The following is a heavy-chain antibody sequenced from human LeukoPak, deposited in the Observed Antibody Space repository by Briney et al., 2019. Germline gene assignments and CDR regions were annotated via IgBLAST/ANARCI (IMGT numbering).Heavy chain of an antibody. CDR3: ARGPNYVWGSYQYFDY. D-gene: IGHD3-16*02. CDR2: IYYSGST. V-gene: IGHV4-30-4*01. CDR1: GGSISSGDYY. Sequence: PSQTLSLTCIVSGGSISSGDYYWSWLRQPPGKGLEWIGYIYYSGSTYYNPSLKSRVTISVDTSKNQFSLKLSSVTAADTAVYYCARGPNYVWGSYQYFDYWGQGTLVTVSS. J-gene: IGHJ4*02.